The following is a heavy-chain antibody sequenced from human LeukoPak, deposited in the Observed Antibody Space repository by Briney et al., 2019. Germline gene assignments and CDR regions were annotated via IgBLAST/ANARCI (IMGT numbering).Heavy chain of an antibody. J-gene: IGHJ4*02. CDR1: GYTFTSYG. CDR3: ARDHGGNSGYYFDY. Sequence: ASVKVSCKAFGYTFTSYGISWVRQAPGQGLEWMGWISAYNGNTNYAQKLQGRVTMTTDTSTSTAYMELRSLRSDDTAVYYCARDHGGNSGYYFDYWGQGTLVTVSS. D-gene: IGHD4-23*01. V-gene: IGHV1-18*01. CDR2: ISAYNGNT.